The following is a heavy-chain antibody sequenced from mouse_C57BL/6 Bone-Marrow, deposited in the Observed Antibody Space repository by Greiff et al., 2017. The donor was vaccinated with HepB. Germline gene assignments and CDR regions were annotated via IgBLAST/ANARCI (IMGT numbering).Heavy chain of an antibody. Sequence: QVQLQQPGAELVMPGASVKLSCKASGYTFTSYWMHWVKQRPGQGLEWIGEIDPSDSYTNYNQKFKGKSTLTVDKSSSTAYMQLSSLTSEDSAVYYCARSGIYYDYEGFAYWGQGTLVTVSA. CDR2: IDPSDSYT. J-gene: IGHJ3*01. V-gene: IGHV1-69*01. D-gene: IGHD2-4*01. CDR1: GYTFTSYW. CDR3: ARSGIYYDYEGFAY.